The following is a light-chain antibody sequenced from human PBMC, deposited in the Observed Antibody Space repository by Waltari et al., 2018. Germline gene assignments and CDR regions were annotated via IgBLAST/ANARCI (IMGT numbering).Light chain of an antibody. V-gene: IGKV1-5*03. CDR3: QQYNSYSWT. J-gene: IGKJ1*01. CDR1: QSISSW. CDR2: KAS. Sequence: DIQMTQSPSTLSASAGDRVTITCRASQSISSWLAWYQQKPGKAPKLLIYKASSLESGVPSGFSGSGSGTEFTLTISSLQPDDFATYYCQQYNSYSWTFGQGTKVEIK.